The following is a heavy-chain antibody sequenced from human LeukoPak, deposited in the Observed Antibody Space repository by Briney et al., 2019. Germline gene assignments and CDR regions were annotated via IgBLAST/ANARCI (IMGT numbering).Heavy chain of an antibody. D-gene: IGHD3-22*01. J-gene: IGHJ4*02. CDR1: GFTFSSYA. CDR2: ISYDGSNK. V-gene: IGHV3-30-3*01. Sequence: AGGSLRLSCAASGFTFSSYAMHWVRQAPGKGLEWVAVISYDGSNKYYADSVKGRFTISRDNSKNTLYLQMNSLRAEDTAVYYCARDQAIVVVTTSFDYWGQGTLVTVSS. CDR3: ARDQAIVVVTTSFDY.